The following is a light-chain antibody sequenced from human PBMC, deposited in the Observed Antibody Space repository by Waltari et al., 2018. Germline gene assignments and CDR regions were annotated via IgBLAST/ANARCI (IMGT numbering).Light chain of an antibody. CDR3: CSYAGRYTWV. V-gene: IGLV2-11*01. CDR1: SSDVGGYNY. Sequence: QSALTQPRSVSGSPGQSVTISCTGTSSDVGGYNYVSWFQQHPGKAPKLMIHDVSNPPSGVPVRCAGSKSGNTASLTISGLQADDETDYYCCSYAGRYTWVFGGGTKLTVL. CDR2: DVS. J-gene: IGLJ3*02.